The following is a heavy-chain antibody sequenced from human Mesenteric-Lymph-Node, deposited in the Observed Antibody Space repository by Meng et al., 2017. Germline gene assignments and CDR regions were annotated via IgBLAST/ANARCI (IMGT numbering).Heavy chain of an antibody. Sequence: SVKVSCKASGGTFSSYAISWVRQAPGQGLEWMGGIIPIFGTANYAQKFQGRVTITADESTSTAYMELSSLRSEDTAVYYCATEQPPSPSPFIRDYGDYEQYGMDVWGQGTTVTVSS. CDR2: IIPIFGTA. D-gene: IGHD4-17*01. J-gene: IGHJ6*02. CDR1: GGTFSSYA. V-gene: IGHV1-69*13. CDR3: ATEQPPSPSPFIRDYGDYEQYGMDV.